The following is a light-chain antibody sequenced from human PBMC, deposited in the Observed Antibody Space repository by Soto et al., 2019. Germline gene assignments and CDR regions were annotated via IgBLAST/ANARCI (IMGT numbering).Light chain of an antibody. CDR1: ASDVGDYNY. CDR3: CSFAGSHTLYV. J-gene: IGLJ1*01. CDR2: DVN. V-gene: IGLV2-11*01. Sequence: QSALTQPRSVSGSPEQSVTISCTGSASDVGDYNYVSWYQRHPGKAPKLVTYDVNKRPSGVPDRFSGSKSGNAASLTISGLQAEDEADYYCCSFAGSHTLYVFGTGTKLTVL.